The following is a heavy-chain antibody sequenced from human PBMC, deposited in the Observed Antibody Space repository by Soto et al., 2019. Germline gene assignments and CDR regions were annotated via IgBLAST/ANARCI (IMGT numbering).Heavy chain of an antibody. D-gene: IGHD1-26*01. Sequence: GGSLRLSCAASGFTFSSDAMSWVRQAPGKGLEWVSAISGSGGSTYYADSVKGRFTISRDNSKNTLYLQMNSLRAEDTAVYYCAKDTRPVWAGFDYWGQGTLVTVSS. CDR1: GFTFSSDA. CDR2: ISGSGGST. V-gene: IGHV3-23*01. CDR3: AKDTRPVWAGFDY. J-gene: IGHJ4*02.